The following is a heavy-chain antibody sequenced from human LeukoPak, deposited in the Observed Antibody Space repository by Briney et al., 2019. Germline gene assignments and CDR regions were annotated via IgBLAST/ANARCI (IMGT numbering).Heavy chain of an antibody. V-gene: IGHV1-18*01. J-gene: IGHJ4*02. CDR1: GYPFTTYG. D-gene: IGHD6-13*01. CDR2: ISVDNGIT. Sequence: ASVKVSCKASGYPFTTYGVSWVRQAPGQGLEWMGWISVDNGITNYAQKIQGRVTMTTDTSTNTAYMELRSLRSDDTAVYYCARVRTRLSAAGTGRLDYWGQGALVTVSS. CDR3: ARVRTRLSAAGTGRLDY.